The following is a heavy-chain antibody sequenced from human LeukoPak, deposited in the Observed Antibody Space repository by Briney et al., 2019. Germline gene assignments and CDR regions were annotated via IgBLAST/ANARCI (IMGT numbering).Heavy chain of an antibody. CDR2: IYPSDSQT. V-gene: IGHV5-51*01. CDR1: GYSFANYW. J-gene: IGHJ4*02. CDR3: AGPGYASEFEY. Sequence: GESLKISCKGSGYSFANYWIGWVRQMPGKGLEWMGIIYPSDSQTRYSPSFQGQVTISVDKSISAAYLQWSSLKASDTAMYYCAGPGYASEFEYWGQGTLVTVSS. D-gene: IGHD2-15*01.